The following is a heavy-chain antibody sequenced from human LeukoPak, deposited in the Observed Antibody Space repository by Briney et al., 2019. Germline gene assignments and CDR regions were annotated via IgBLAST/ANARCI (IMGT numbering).Heavy chain of an antibody. CDR1: GFPFSGYT. D-gene: IGHD3-10*01. CDR2: ISNSGGST. CDR3: AKPVHGSGSPDY. V-gene: IGHV3-23*01. Sequence: VGSLRLSCAASGFPFSGYTMSWVRQAPGKGLEWVSGISNSGGSTYYADSVKGRFTISRDNSKKTLYLQMNSLRAEDTAVYYCAKPVHGSGSPDYWGQGTLVTVSS. J-gene: IGHJ4*02.